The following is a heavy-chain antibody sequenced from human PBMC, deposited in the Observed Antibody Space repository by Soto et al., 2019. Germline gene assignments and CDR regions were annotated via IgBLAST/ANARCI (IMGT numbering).Heavy chain of an antibody. V-gene: IGHV3-9*01. Sequence: EVQLVESGGGLVQPGRSLRLSCAASGFTFDDYAMHWVRQAPGKGLEWVSGISWNSGSIGCADSVKGRFTISRDNAKNSLYLQMNSLRAEDTALYYCAKAITIFGGWFDPWGQGTLVTVSS. J-gene: IGHJ5*02. CDR2: ISWNSGSI. CDR1: GFTFDDYA. D-gene: IGHD3-3*01. CDR3: AKAITIFGGWFDP.